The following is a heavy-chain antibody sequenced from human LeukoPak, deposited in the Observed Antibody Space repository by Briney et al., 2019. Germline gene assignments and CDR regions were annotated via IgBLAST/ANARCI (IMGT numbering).Heavy chain of an antibody. J-gene: IGHJ6*03. CDR2: IYYSGNT. D-gene: IGHD4-23*01. CDR1: GGSISSYY. V-gene: IGHV4-59*01. CDR3: ASGGSSYYYYYHYMDV. Sequence: PSETLPLTCTVSGGSISSYYWNWIRQPPGKGLEWIGYIYYSGNTNYNPSLKSRVTISVDTSKNQFSLKLSSVTAADTAVYYCASGGSSYYYYYHYMDVWGKGTTVTVSS.